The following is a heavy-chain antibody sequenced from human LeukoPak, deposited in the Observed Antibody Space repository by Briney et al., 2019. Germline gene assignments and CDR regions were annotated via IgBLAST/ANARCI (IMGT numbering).Heavy chain of an antibody. D-gene: IGHD1-26*01. CDR3: AKGGKWDVTPFDY. CDR1: GFTLTSYS. J-gene: IGHJ4*02. V-gene: IGHV3-23*01. Sequence: GGSLRLSCAASGFTLTSYSMNWVRQAPGKGLEWVSTISGGGGSTYYADSVKGRFTISRDNSRNTLYLQVNSLRAEDTAVYYCAKGGKWDVTPFDYWGQGTLVTVSS. CDR2: ISGGGGST.